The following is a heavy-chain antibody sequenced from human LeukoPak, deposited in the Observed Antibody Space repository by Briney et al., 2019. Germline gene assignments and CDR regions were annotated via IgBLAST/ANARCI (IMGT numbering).Heavy chain of an antibody. J-gene: IGHJ4*02. CDR3: VRDGATRLEFDY. CDR2: ISAGSTYI. CDR1: GFTFNNYS. V-gene: IGHV3-21*01. D-gene: IGHD4/OR15-4a*01. Sequence: GGSLRLSCAASGFTFNNYSMNWVRQAPEKGLEWVSSISAGSTYIHYADSVKGRFTISRDNARNSLFMQMNSLRAEDTAVYYCVRDGATRLEFDYWGQGTLVTVSS.